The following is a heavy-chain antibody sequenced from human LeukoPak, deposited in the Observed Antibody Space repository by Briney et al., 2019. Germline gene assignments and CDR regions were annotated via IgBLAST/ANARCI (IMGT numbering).Heavy chain of an antibody. V-gene: IGHV4-34*01. D-gene: IGHD3-3*01. CDR3: ARGTRYYDFWSGYHFDY. CDR1: GGSFSGYY. Sequence: SETLSLTCAVYGGSFSGYYWSWIRQPPGKGLEWIGEINHSGSTNYNPSLKSRVTISVDTSKNQFSLKLSSVTAADTAVYYCARGTRYYDFWSGYHFDYWGQETLVTVSS. CDR2: INHSGST. J-gene: IGHJ4*02.